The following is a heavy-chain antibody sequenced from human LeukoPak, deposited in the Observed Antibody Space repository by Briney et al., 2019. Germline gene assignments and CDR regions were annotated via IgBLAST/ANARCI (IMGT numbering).Heavy chain of an antibody. D-gene: IGHD3-3*02. CDR1: GGSSRSGGYY. CDR2: IYHSGST. J-gene: IGHJ2*01. CDR3: VRGPFFFPL. Sequence: PSQTLSLTCTVSGGSSRSGGYYWSWIRQPPGKGLEWIGYIYHSGSTYYNPSLKSRVTISVDRSKNQFSLKLTSVTAADTAVYYCVRGPFFFPLWSRGTPVTVSS. V-gene: IGHV4-30-2*01.